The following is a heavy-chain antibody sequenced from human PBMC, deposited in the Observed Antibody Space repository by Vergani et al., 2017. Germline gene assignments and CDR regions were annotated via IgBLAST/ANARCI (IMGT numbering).Heavy chain of an antibody. J-gene: IGHJ5*02. V-gene: IGHV1-69*02. CDR3: ARRWCGGKRETNDNWFDP. D-gene: IGHD3-10*01. CDR2: IIPILGIA. CDR1: GGTFSSYT. Sequence: QVQLVQSGAEVKKPGSSVTVSCKASGGTFSSYTISWVRQAPGQGLEWMGRIIPILGIANYAQKFQGRVTITADKATSTAYLELSSLRSEDTAVSDCARRWCGGKRETNDNWFDPWGGGTLVTVSA.